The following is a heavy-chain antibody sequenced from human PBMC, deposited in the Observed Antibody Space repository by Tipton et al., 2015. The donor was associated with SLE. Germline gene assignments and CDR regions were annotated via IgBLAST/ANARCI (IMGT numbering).Heavy chain of an antibody. D-gene: IGHD1-26*01. V-gene: IGHV4-4*08. Sequence: TLSLTCAVSGYSISDTYYWSWIRQPPGKGLEWIGFIYTSGSTNYNPSLKSRVTISVDTSKNQFSLTLSSVTAADTAVYYCARTLGAIAHTVYDAFDIWGQGKMVTVSS. CDR3: ARTLGAIAHTVYDAFDI. CDR1: GYSISDTYY. CDR2: IYTSGST. J-gene: IGHJ3*02.